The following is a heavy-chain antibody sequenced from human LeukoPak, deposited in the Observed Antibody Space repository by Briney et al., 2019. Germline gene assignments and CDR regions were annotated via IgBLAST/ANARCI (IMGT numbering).Heavy chain of an antibody. CDR1: GGSISSYY. J-gene: IGHJ4*02. CDR2: IYYSGST. V-gene: IGHV4-59*08. Sequence: SETLSLTCTVSGGSISSYYWSWIRQPPGKGLEWIGYIYYSGSTNYNPSLKSRVTISVDTSKNQFSLKLSSVTAADTAVYYCARHAETLYCSSTSCYLDYFGYWGQGTLVTVSS. CDR3: ARHAETLYCSSTSCYLDYFGY. D-gene: IGHD2-2*01.